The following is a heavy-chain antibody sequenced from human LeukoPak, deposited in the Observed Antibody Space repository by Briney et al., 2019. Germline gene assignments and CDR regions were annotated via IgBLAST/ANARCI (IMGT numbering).Heavy chain of an antibody. J-gene: IGHJ4*02. Sequence: PSETLSLTCAVYGGSFSGYYWSWIRQPPGKGLEWIGEINHSGSTNYNPSLKSRVTISVDTSKNQFSLKLSSVTAADTAVYYCAREHVGATAYYFDYWGQGTLVTVSS. CDR2: INHSGST. CDR1: GGSFSGYY. V-gene: IGHV4-34*01. CDR3: AREHVGATAYYFDY. D-gene: IGHD1-26*01.